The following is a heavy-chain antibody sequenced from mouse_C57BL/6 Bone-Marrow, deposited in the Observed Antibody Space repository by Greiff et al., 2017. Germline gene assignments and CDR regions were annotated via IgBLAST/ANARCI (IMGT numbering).Heavy chain of an antibody. CDR3: AGGGSSSHFDY. D-gene: IGHD1-1*01. J-gene: IGHJ2*01. CDR1: GYTFTSYG. CDR2: IYPRSGNT. Sequence: QVQLQQSGAELARPGASVKLSCKASGYTFTSYGISWVKQRTGQGLEWIGEIYPRSGNTYYNEKFKGKATLTADKSSSTAYMEIRSLTSEDSAVYFCAGGGSSSHFDYWGQGTTLTVSS. V-gene: IGHV1-81*01.